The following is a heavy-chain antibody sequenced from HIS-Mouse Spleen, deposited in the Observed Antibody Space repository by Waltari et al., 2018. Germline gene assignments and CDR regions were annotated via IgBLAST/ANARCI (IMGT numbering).Heavy chain of an antibody. J-gene: IGHJ2*01. Sequence: QLHMQESGPGLVKPSETLSLPCPVPGGFISISSYYWVWIRQPPWKGLEWIGSIYYSGSTYYNPSLKSRVTISVDTSKNQFSLKLSSVTAADTAVYYCAREIPYSSSWYDWYFDLWGRGTLVTVSS. CDR3: AREIPYSSSWYDWYFDL. CDR1: GGFISISSYY. CDR2: IYYSGST. D-gene: IGHD6-13*01. V-gene: IGHV4-39*07.